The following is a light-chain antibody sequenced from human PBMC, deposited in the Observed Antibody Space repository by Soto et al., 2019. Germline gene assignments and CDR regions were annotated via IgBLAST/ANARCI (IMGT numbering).Light chain of an antibody. J-gene: IGLJ2*01. V-gene: IGLV1-47*01. Sequence: QPVLTQPPSTSGTPGQRVTISCSGSSSNIGSNHVYWYQQFPEMAPKLLMYRSDQRPTGVPDRFSGSKSGTSASLAISGLRSDDEADYYCSARDDSLSGVVFGGGTKLTVL. CDR2: RSD. CDR1: SSNIGSNH. CDR3: SARDDSLSGVV.